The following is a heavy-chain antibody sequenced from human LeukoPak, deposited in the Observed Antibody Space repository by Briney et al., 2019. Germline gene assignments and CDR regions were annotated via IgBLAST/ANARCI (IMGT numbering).Heavy chain of an antibody. CDR3: ARFDSSGYYYNTFDY. CDR1: GYTFTSYA. J-gene: IGHJ4*02. CDR2: INTNTGNP. D-gene: IGHD3-22*01. V-gene: IGHV7-4-1*02. Sequence: ASVKVSCKASGYTFTSYAMNWVRQAPGQGLEWMGWINTNTGNPTYAQGFIGRFVFSLDTSVSTAYLQISSLKAEDTAVYYCARFDSSGYYYNTFDYWGQGTLVTVSS.